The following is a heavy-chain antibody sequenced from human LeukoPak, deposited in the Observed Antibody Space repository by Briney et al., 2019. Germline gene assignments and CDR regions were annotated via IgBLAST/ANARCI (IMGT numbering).Heavy chain of an antibody. D-gene: IGHD6-13*01. CDR3: ARLSEAATGPYYYYGMAV. Sequence: GESLKISCKDSGYSFASSWIAWVHQTPEKGLEWMGIVYPGDSDTRYSPSFQGQVTISADKSISTAYLQWSSLKASDTAMYYCARLSEAATGPYYYYGMAVWGQGTTVTVSS. CDR1: GYSFASSW. CDR2: VYPGDSDT. J-gene: IGHJ6*02. V-gene: IGHV5-51*07.